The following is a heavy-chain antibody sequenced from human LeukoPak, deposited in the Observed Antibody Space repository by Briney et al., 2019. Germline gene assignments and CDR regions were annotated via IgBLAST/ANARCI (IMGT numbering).Heavy chain of an antibody. V-gene: IGHV3-23*01. CDR3: ARPSVRGVIYGMDV. CDR2: ISGSGGSK. CDR1: GFTFSSYA. J-gene: IGHJ6*02. Sequence: GGSLRLSSAASGFTFSSYAMSWVRQAPGKGLEWVSAISGSGGSKYYTDSVKGRFTISRDNSKNTLYLHMNSLRAEDTAVFYCARPSVRGVIYGMDVWGQGTTVTVSS. D-gene: IGHD3-10*01.